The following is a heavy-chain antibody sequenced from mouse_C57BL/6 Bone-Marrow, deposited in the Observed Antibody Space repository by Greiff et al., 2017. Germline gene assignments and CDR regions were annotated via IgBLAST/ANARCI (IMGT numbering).Heavy chain of an antibody. CDR2: SRNKANDYTT. D-gene: IGHD2-3*01. Sequence: EVQVVESGGGLVQSGRSLILSCATSGFTFSDFYMEWVRQAPGKGLEWIAASRNKANDYTTEYSASVKGRFIVSRDTSQSILYLQLNALRAEDTAIYYCARDAYDGYRYAMDYWGQGTSVTVSS. V-gene: IGHV7-1*01. CDR1: GFTFSDFY. J-gene: IGHJ4*01. CDR3: ARDAYDGYRYAMDY.